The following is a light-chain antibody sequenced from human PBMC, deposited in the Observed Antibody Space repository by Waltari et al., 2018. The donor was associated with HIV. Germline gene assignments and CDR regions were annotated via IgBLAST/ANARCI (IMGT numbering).Light chain of an antibody. V-gene: IGKV1-33*01. Sequence: DIQMTQSPSSLSASVADRVTITCRASQDISRSLNWYNQKTGEAPELLIFDASSLETGVPSRFSGNVSGTDFSFTISSLQPEDVGTYYCQQCHNLPPITFGQGTRLDIK. CDR2: DAS. CDR3: QQCHNLPPIT. J-gene: IGKJ5*01. CDR1: QDISRS.